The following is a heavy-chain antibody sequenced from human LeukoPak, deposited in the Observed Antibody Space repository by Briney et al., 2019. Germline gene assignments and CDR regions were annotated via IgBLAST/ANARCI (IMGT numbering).Heavy chain of an antibody. D-gene: IGHD5-18*01. Sequence: PGGSLRLSCAASGFTFSNYGMHWVRQAPGKGLEWAAFIRYDGSNKYYADSVKGRFTISRDNSKNTLYLQMNSLRAEDTAVYYCAKDGGYSYGPPEYFQHWGQGTLVTVSS. J-gene: IGHJ1*01. CDR1: GFTFSNYG. CDR3: AKDGGYSYGPPEYFQH. CDR2: IRYDGSNK. V-gene: IGHV3-30*02.